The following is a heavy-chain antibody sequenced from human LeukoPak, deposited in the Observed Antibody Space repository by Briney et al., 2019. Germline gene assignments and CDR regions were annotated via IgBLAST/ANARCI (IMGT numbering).Heavy chain of an antibody. D-gene: IGHD2-2*01. CDR2: IYPGDSDT. V-gene: IGHV5-51*01. J-gene: IGHJ3*02. CDR1: GYSFTSYW. CDR3: ASPVVPAAIDAFDI. Sequence: GESLKISCKGSGYSFTSYWIGWVGQMPGKGLEWMGIIYPGDSDTRYSPSFQGQVTISAYKSLSTAYLQLRSLKSSDTAMYYCASPVVPAAIDAFDIWGQGTMVTVSS.